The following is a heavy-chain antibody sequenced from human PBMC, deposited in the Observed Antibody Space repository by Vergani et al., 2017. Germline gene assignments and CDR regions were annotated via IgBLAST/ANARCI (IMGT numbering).Heavy chain of an antibody. CDR2: IYHSGST. CDR3: ARXNSAYYGSGSKPHALNYYYYYGMDV. D-gene: IGHD3-10*01. CDR1: GYSISSGYY. V-gene: IGHV4-38-2*02. J-gene: IGHJ6*02. Sequence: QVQLQESGPGLVKPSETLTLTCTVSGYSISSGYYWGWIRQPPGKGLEWIGSIYHSGSTYYNPSLKSRVTISVDTSKNHFSLKLSSVTAADTAVYYCARXNSAYYGSGSKPHALNYYYYYGMDVWGQXP.